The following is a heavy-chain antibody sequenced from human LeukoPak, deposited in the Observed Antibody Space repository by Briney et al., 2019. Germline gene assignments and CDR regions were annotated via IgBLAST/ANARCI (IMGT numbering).Heavy chain of an antibody. J-gene: IGHJ6*03. D-gene: IGHD4-17*01. CDR2: IWYDGSNK. CDR1: GFTFSSYG. Sequence: GGSLRLSCAASGFTFSSYGMHWVRQAPGKGLEWVAVIWYDGSNKYYADSVKGRFTISRDNSKNTLYLQMNSLRAEDTAVYYCARDLFTVTTPYGHYYMDVWGKGTTVTVSS. CDR3: ARDLFTVTTPYGHYYMDV. V-gene: IGHV3-33*01.